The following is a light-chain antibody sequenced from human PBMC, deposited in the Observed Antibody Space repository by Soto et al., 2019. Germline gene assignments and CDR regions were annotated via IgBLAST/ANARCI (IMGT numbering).Light chain of an antibody. J-gene: IGLJ1*01. V-gene: IGLV2-14*01. CDR1: LRDVGAYNY. CDR2: EVA. CDR3: SSFTSRFTFV. Sequence: QSVLTQPGPVSGSPGQSIAISCTGTLRDVGAYNYVSWYGQHSGKAPKLMISEVANRPAGDSDRFSVCKSGNTAYLPISGLQAEDEADYYCSSFTSRFTFVCGTGTKGTVL.